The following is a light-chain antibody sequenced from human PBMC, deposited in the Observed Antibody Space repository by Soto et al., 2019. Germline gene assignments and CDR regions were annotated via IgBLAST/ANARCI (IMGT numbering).Light chain of an antibody. V-gene: IGKV3-15*01. Sequence: DIVVTQSPATLSASPGERVTLSCRASQFVSSRLAWYQRRPGQVPRLLIYDTSTRAPGISARFSGSGSGTEFTLTISSLQSEYFAVYYSQGYIQWPPGIFGSGTKLDIK. CDR2: DTS. CDR3: QGYIQWPPGI. CDR1: QFVSSR. J-gene: IGKJ1*01.